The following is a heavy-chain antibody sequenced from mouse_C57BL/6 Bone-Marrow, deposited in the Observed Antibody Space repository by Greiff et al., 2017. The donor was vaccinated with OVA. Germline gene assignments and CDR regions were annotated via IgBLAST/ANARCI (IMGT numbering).Heavy chain of an antibody. CDR1: GYTFTSYW. D-gene: IGHD1-2*01. V-gene: IGHV1-52*01. Sequence: QVQLQQPGAELVRPGSSVKLSCKASGYTFTSYWMHWVKQRPIQGLEWIGNIDPSDSETHYNQKFKDKATLTVDTSSSTAYMQLSSLTSEDSAVYYCASGGSWYFDVWGTGTTVTVSS. J-gene: IGHJ1*03. CDR2: IDPSDSET. CDR3: ASGGSWYFDV.